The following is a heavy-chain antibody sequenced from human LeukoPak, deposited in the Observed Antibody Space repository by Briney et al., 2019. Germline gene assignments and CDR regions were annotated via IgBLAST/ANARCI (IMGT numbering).Heavy chain of an antibody. V-gene: IGHV3-74*01. CDR1: GFTFNSYW. CDR3: ARAPSEIGGYYPEYFRH. D-gene: IGHD3-22*01. Sequence: GGSLRLSCAAPGFTFNSYWMHWVRQAPGKGLVWVSRIKRDGSTRYADSVKGRFTISRDNAKNTVSLQMTSLRAEDTGVYYCARAPSEIGGYYPEYFRHWGQGTLVIVSS. J-gene: IGHJ1*01. CDR2: IKRDGST.